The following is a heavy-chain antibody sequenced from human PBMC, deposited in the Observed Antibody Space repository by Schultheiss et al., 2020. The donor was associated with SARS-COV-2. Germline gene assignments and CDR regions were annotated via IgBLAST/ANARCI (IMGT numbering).Heavy chain of an antibody. V-gene: IGHV3-48*04. CDR1: GFTFSSHA. J-gene: IGHJ6*02. CDR3: ARDQAPSGGSYWGSGRGMDV. Sequence: GGSLRLSCVTSGFTFSSHAMSWVRQTPGKGLEWVSYISSSGYTIYYADSVKGRFTISRDNAKNTLYLQMNSLRAEDTAVYYCARDQAPSGGSYWGSGRGMDVWGQGTTVTVSS. D-gene: IGHD1-26*01. CDR2: ISSSGYTI.